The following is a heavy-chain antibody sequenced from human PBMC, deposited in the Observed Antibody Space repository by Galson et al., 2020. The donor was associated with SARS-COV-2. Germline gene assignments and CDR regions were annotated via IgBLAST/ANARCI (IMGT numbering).Heavy chain of an antibody. CDR2: IYRGGST. CDR1: GFTVSSNY. CDR3: ARVVVAGSIGDY. Sequence: TGGSLRLSCAASGFTVSSNYMSWVRQAPGKGLEWVSVIYRGGSTYYADSVKGRFTISRDNSKNTLYLQMNSLRAEDTAVYYCARVVVAGSIGDYWGQGTLVTVSS. J-gene: IGHJ4*02. D-gene: IGHD6-19*01. V-gene: IGHV3-66*01.